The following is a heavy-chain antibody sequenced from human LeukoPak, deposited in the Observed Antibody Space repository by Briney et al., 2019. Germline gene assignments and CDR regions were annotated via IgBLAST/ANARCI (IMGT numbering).Heavy chain of an antibody. CDR2: INPNSGGT. V-gene: IGHV1-2*02. D-gene: IGHD3-3*01. Sequence: ASVKVSCKGSGYTFTGSYMHWVRQAPGQGLEWMGWINPNSGGTNYAQKFQGRVTMTRDTSISTAYMELSRLRSDDTAVYYCARDVYDFWSGYGVHYYYYYYMDVWGKGTTVTVSS. CDR1: GYTFTGSY. CDR3: ARDVYDFWSGYGVHYYYYYYMDV. J-gene: IGHJ6*03.